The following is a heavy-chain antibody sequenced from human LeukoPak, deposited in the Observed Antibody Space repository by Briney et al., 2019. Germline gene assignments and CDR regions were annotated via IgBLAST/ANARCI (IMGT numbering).Heavy chain of an antibody. J-gene: IGHJ4*02. D-gene: IGHD3-10*01. CDR1: GFTFSSYG. CDR2: ISYDGSNK. Sequence: PGGSLRLSCAASGFTFSSYGMHWVRQAPGKGLEWVAVISYDGSNKYYADSVKGRFTISRDNSKNTLYLQMNSLRAEDTAVYYCAKGDKIWFGQSRYYFDYWGQGTLVTVSS. V-gene: IGHV3-30*18. CDR3: AKGDKIWFGQSRYYFDY.